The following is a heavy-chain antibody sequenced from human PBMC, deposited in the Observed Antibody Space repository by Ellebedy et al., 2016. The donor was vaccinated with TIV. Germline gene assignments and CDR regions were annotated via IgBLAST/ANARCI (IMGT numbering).Heavy chain of an antibody. CDR1: GYTFTSYH. J-gene: IGHJ6*02. D-gene: IGHD2-15*01. Sequence: ASVKVSCXASGYTFTSYHMHWVRQAPGQGLEWMGIINPSGGSTRYAQKFQGRVTMTRDTSTGTVYMDLRSLRSEDTAVYYCARDRGKGALVVVAPMFPTANYFYGMDVWGQGTTVTVS. V-gene: IGHV1-46*01. CDR2: INPSGGST. CDR3: ARDRGKGALVVVAPMFPTANYFYGMDV.